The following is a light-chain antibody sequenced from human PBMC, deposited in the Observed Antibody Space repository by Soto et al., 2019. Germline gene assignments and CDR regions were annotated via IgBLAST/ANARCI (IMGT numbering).Light chain of an antibody. V-gene: IGLV2-18*02. CDR3: SSYTTDTTLV. J-gene: IGLJ2*01. Sequence: QSALTQPPSVSGSPGQSVTISCTGTSSDVGSYNRVSWYQQPPGTAPKLMIYEVTNRPSGVPDRFSGTKSGNTASLTISGRQAEDEADYYCSSYTTDTTLVFGGGTKLTVL. CDR2: EVT. CDR1: SSDVGSYNR.